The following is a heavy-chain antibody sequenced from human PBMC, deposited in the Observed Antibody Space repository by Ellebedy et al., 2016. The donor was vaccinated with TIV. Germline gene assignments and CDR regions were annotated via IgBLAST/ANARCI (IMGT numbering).Heavy chain of an antibody. CDR3: AKGLAAAGMGRGYYYYGMDV. J-gene: IGHJ6*02. D-gene: IGHD6-13*01. CDR1: GFTFSSYA. V-gene: IGHV3-23*01. CDR2: ISGSGGST. Sequence: GGSLRLXXAASGFTFSSYAMSWVRQAPGKGLEWVSAISGSGGSTYYADSVKGRFTISRDNSKNTLYLQMNSLRAEDTAVYYCAKGLAAAGMGRGYYYYGMDVWGQGTTVTVSS.